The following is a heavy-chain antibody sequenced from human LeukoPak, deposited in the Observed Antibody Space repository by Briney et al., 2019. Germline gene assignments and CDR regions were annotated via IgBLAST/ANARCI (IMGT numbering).Heavy chain of an antibody. CDR2: IRYDGSNK. D-gene: IGHD6-6*01. Sequence: PGGSLRLSCAASGFTFSSYGMHWVRQAPGKGLEWVAFIRYDGSNKYYADSVKGRFTISRDNSKNTLYLQMNSLRAEDTAVYYCAKDGIAARGEYYYYYMDVWGKGTTVTVSS. J-gene: IGHJ6*03. CDR1: GFTFSSYG. V-gene: IGHV3-30*02. CDR3: AKDGIAARGEYYYYYMDV.